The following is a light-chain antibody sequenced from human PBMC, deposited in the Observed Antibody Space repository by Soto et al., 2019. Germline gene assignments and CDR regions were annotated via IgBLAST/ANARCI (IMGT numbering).Light chain of an antibody. J-gene: IGKJ3*01. Sequence: EIVLTQSPGTLSFSPGGRSTFTCRASQRVRSSYLAGFQHKPGQAPRLLIYGASSRATGIPDRFSGSGSGTDFTLTISRLEPEDFAVYYCQQYGNAPFTFGPGTKVDIK. CDR2: GAS. CDR3: QQYGNAPFT. CDR1: QRVRSSY. V-gene: IGKV3-20*01.